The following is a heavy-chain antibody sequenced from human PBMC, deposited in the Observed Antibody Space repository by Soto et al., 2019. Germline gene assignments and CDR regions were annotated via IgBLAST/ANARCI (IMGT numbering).Heavy chain of an antibody. CDR2: ISYDGSNK. CDR3: ARELNYDSKHFNQQGYYYYYGMVV. J-gene: IGHJ6*02. V-gene: IGHV3-30-3*01. Sequence: GGSLRLSCAASGFTFSSYAMHWVRQAPGKGLEWVAVISYDGSNKYYADSVKGRFTISRDNSKNTLYLQMNSLRAEDTAVYYCARELNYDSKHFNQQGYYYYYGMVVWGQGTTVTVSS. CDR1: GFTFSSYA. D-gene: IGHD3-22*01.